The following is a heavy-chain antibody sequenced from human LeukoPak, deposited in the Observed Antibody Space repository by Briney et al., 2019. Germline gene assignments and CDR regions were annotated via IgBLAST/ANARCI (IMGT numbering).Heavy chain of an antibody. CDR1: GFTFSRYW. D-gene: IGHD3-10*01. CDR2: INSDGSST. Sequence: GGSLRLSCAASGFTFSRYWMRWARQPPGEGLVWVSHINSDGSSTSYADSVKGRITISRDNAKNTLYLQMNSLRAEDTVVYYCASETYYYGSGSYYKGQLWGQGTLVTVSS. CDR3: ASETYYYGSGSYYKGQL. J-gene: IGHJ4*02. V-gene: IGHV3-74*01.